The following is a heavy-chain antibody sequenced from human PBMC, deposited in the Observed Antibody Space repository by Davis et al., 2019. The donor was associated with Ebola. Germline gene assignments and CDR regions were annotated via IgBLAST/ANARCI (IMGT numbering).Heavy chain of an antibody. V-gene: IGHV3-21*04. CDR2: ISSSSSYI. Sequence: GGSLRLSCAASGFTVSSNYMSWVRQAPGQGLEWVSSISSSSSYIYYADSVKGRFTISRDNAKNSLFLQMNSLRAEDTALYYCASGDGRGYSYDMDVWGQGTTVTVSS. CDR3: ASGDGRGYSYDMDV. J-gene: IGHJ6*02. D-gene: IGHD3/OR15-3a*01. CDR1: GFTVSSNY.